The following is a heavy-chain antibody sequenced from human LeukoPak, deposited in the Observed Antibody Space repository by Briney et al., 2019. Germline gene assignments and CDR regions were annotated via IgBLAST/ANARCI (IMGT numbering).Heavy chain of an antibody. D-gene: IGHD5-24*01. CDR1: GFTFSDYY. Sequence: GGSLRLSCAASGFTFSDYYMSWIRQAPGKGLEWVSYIISSGSTIYYADSVKGRFTISRDNAKTSLYLQMNSRTAEDTAVYYCAKDDRWLQFCCWGQGTLVTVSA. CDR2: IISSGSTI. V-gene: IGHV3-11*01. CDR3: AKDDRWLQFCC. J-gene: IGHJ4*02.